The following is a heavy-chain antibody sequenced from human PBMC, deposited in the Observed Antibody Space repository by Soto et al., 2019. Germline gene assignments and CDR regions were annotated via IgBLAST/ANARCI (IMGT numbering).Heavy chain of an antibody. CDR3: AREGYSSSCWAGFGY. CDR2: IIPIFGTA. V-gene: IGHV1-69*12. J-gene: IGHJ4*02. Sequence: QVQLVQSGAEVKKPGSSVKVSCKASGGTFSSYAISWVRQAPGQGLEWMGGIIPIFGTANYAQKFQGRVTITADESTSAAYMERGSLRWEDTGVYYCAREGYSSSCWAGFGYWGQGTLVTVSS. D-gene: IGHD6-6*01. CDR1: GGTFSSYA.